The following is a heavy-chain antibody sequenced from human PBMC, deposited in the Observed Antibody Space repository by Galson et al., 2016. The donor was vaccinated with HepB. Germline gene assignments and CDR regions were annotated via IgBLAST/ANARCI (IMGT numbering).Heavy chain of an antibody. CDR1: GFTFSNYA. Sequence: SLRPSCAASGFTFSNYAMHWVRQAPGKGLEWVAIISYDGSIKYYADSVKGRFTISRDNSENTLYLQMNSLRPEDTAVYYCARDGSGWYGTRYYFDYWGQGTLVTVSS. J-gene: IGHJ4*02. V-gene: IGHV3-30-3*01. D-gene: IGHD6-19*01. CDR2: ISYDGSIK. CDR3: ARDGSGWYGTRYYFDY.